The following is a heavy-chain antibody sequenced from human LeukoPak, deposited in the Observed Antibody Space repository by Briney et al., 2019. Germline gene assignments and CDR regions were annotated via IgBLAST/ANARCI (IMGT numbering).Heavy chain of an antibody. D-gene: IGHD1-20*01. CDR3: VRDITTYYYYYTDV. J-gene: IGHJ6*03. Sequence: GGSLRLSCAASGPTFSDYYMSWIRQAPGKGLEWVSHISSSGGTIYYADSVRGRFTISRDNAKNSLYLQMNSLRAEDTAVYYCVRDITTYYYYYTDVWGKGTTVTVSS. V-gene: IGHV3-11*04. CDR2: ISSSGGTI. CDR1: GPTFSDYY.